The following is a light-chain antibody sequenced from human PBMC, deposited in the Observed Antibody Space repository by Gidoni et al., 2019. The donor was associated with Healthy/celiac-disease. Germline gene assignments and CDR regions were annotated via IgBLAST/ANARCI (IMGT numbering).Light chain of an antibody. V-gene: IGKV1-39*01. Sequence: DIQMTQSPSSLSASVGDRVTITCRASQSISSYLNWYQQKPGKAPKLLIYGASSLQSGVPSRFSGSGSGTDFTLTISSLQPEDFATYYCQQSYSTLEITFGQGTRLEIK. J-gene: IGKJ5*01. CDR3: QQSYSTLEIT. CDR2: GAS. CDR1: QSISSY.